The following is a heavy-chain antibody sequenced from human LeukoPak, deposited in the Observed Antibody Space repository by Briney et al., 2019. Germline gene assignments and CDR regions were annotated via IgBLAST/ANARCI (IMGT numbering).Heavy chain of an antibody. Sequence: ASVKVSCKASGYTFIDYGVHWVRQAPGQGLEWMGWISTYNGNTHYVQNLQDRVAMTTDASTSTAFMELRSLRSDDTAVYYCARVLGRQIAVAGDDYWGQGTLVTVSS. D-gene: IGHD6-19*01. CDR3: ARVLGRQIAVAGDDY. J-gene: IGHJ4*02. V-gene: IGHV1-18*01. CDR1: GYTFIDYG. CDR2: ISTYNGNT.